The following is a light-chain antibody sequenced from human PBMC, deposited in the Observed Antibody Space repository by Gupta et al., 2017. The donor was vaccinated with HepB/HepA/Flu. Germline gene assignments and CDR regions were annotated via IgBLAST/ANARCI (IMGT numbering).Light chain of an antibody. CDR3: QHEHNWPST. CDR2: DAS. V-gene: IGKV3-15*01. CDR1: QRVSNY. J-gene: IGKJ2*01. Sequence: EIVMTQSPATLSVSPGERATLSCRTTQRVSNYLAWYQQKPGQAPRLLIYDASTRATGIPARFSGGGSGTXFTLTIXSRQSEDFAVYYCQHEHNWPSTFGXGTKVEIK.